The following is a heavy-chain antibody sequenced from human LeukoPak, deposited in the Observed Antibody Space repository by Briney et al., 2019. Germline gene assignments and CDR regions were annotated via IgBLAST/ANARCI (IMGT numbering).Heavy chain of an antibody. CDR3: ARSTGYSSSWYYYYYYYMDV. V-gene: IGHV1-2*02. CDR1: GYTFAGYY. CDR2: INPKNGET. D-gene: IGHD6-13*01. J-gene: IGHJ6*03. Sequence: ASVKVSCKASGYTFAGYYVHWVRQAPGQGLEWMGWINPKNGETTYAQKFQGRVTMTRDTSISTAYMELSSLRSEDTAVYYCARSTGYSSSWYYYYYYYMDVWGKGTTVTVSS.